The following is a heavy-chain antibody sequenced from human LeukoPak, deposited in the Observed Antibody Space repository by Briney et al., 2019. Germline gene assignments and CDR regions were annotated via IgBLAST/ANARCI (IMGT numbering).Heavy chain of an antibody. CDR3: ARLPRIAVAGLPFDY. CDR2: IYPGDSDT. V-gene: IGHV5-51*01. CDR1: GYSFTSYW. Sequence: GESLKISCKGSGYSFTSYWIGWVRQMPGKGLEWMGIIYPGDSDTRYSPSFQGQVTISADKSFSTAYLQWSSLKASDTAMYYCARLPRIAVAGLPFDYWGQGTLVTVSS. D-gene: IGHD6-19*01. J-gene: IGHJ4*02.